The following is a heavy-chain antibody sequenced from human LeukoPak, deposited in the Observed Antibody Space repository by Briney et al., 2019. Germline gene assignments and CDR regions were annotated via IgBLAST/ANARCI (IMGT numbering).Heavy chain of an antibody. J-gene: IGHJ4*02. V-gene: IGHV1-24*01. Sequence: GASVKVSCKVSGYTLTELSMHWVRQAPGKGLEWMGGFDPEDGETIYAQKFQGRVTMTRDTSISTAYMELSRLRSDDTAVYYCARSNTMVRGVIISELNYWGQGTLVTVSS. D-gene: IGHD3-10*01. CDR2: FDPEDGET. CDR1: GYTLTELS. CDR3: ARSNTMVRGVIISELNY.